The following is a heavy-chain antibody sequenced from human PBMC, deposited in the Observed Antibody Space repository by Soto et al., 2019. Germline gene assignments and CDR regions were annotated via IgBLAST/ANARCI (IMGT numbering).Heavy chain of an antibody. Sequence: ASVKVSCKASGYTFTSYDISWVRQAPGQGLEWMGWISAYNGNTNYAQKLQGRVTMTTDTSTSTAYMELRSLRSDDTAVYYCARDPDWNYPYYYYGMDVWGQGTTVTVSS. CDR3: ARDPDWNYPYYYYGMDV. CDR2: ISAYNGNT. J-gene: IGHJ6*02. CDR1: GYTFTSYD. D-gene: IGHD1-7*01. V-gene: IGHV1-18*01.